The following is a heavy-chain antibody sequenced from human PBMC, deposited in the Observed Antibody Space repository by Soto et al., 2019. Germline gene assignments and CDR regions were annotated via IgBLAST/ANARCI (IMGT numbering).Heavy chain of an antibody. CDR3: ARDHQGDYSSGWYVPLGY. CDR2: ISAYNGNT. D-gene: IGHD6-19*01. V-gene: IGHV1-18*01. CDR1: GYTFTSYG. Sequence: QVQLVQSGAEVKKPGASVKVSCKASGYTFTSYGISWVRQAPGQGLEWMGWISAYNGNTNYAQKLQGRVTMTTDTSTSTAYMELRSLRSDDTAVYYCARDHQGDYSSGWYVPLGYWGQGTLVTVSS. J-gene: IGHJ4*02.